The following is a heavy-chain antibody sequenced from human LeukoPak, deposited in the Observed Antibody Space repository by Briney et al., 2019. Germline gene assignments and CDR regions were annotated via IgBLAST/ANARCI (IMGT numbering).Heavy chain of an antibody. V-gene: IGHV3-7*01. CDR2: IKEDGSDY. Sequence: PGGSLRLSCAASGFTFSSYWMTWVRQAPGKGLEWVANIKEDGSDYYYVDSVKGRFTVSRDNAKNSLYLQMNSLRAEGTAVYYCARLSAPPYYSLRYFDYWGQGTLVTVSS. CDR3: ARLSAPPYYSLRYFDY. CDR1: GFTFSSYW. D-gene: IGHD3-10*01. J-gene: IGHJ4*02.